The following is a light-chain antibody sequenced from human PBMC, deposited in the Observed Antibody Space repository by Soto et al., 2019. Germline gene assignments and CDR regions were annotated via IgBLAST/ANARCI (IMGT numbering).Light chain of an antibody. CDR3: QQYYSYWT. J-gene: IGKJ1*01. CDR1: QSIGRW. Sequence: DIHLTKSPANISAREGDTLTVACRASQSIGRWLAWYQQKPGKAPKLLIFDASTLENGVPARFSGSRSGPEFSLTISSLQPDDFATYYCQQYYSYWTFGQGTKVDIK. V-gene: IGKV1-5*01. CDR2: DAS.